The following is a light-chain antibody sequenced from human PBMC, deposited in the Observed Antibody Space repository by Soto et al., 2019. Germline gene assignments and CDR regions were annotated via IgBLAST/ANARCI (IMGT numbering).Light chain of an antibody. J-gene: IGLJ2*01. CDR1: SSNIGAGYD. Sequence: QSALTQPPTVSGAPGQRVTISCTGSSSNIGAGYDVHWYLQLPGTAPKLLIYGNSNRPSGVPDRFSGSKSGTSASLAITGLQAEDEADYYCQSYDSRLSAVVFGGGTKLTVL. V-gene: IGLV1-40*01. CDR3: QSYDSRLSAVV. CDR2: GNS.